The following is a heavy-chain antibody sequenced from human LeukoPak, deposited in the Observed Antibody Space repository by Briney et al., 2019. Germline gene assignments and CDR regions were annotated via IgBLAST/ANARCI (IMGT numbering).Heavy chain of an antibody. CDR3: ASFTD. CDR2: IKQDGSEK. Sequence: PGGSLRLSCAASGFTFSNYFMSWVRQAPGKGLEWVANIKQDGSEKYYVDSVKGRFTISRDNAKNSLYLQMNSLRAEDTAVYYCASFTDWGQGTLVTVSS. CDR1: GFTFSNYF. V-gene: IGHV3-7*01. J-gene: IGHJ4*02.